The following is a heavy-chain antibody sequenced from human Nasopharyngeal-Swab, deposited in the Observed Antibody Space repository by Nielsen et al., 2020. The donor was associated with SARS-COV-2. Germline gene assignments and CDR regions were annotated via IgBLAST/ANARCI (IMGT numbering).Heavy chain of an antibody. CDR1: GFTFSSYG. V-gene: IGHV3-30*03. CDR3: ARGEWGADSSGRPLSPGEFDY. J-gene: IGHJ4*02. D-gene: IGHD3-22*01. Sequence: GGSLRLSCAASGFTFSSYGMHWVRQAPGKGLEWVAVISYDGSNKYYADSVKGRFTISRDNSKNSLYLQMNSLRAEDTAVYYCARGEWGADSSGRPLSPGEFDYWGQGTLVTVSS. CDR2: ISYDGSNK.